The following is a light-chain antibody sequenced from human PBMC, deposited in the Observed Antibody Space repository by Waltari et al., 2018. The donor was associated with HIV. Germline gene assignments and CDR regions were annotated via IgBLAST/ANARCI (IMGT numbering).Light chain of an antibody. Sequence: QSVLTQPPAASGTPGQRVTISCSGSRSNIGSNYVYWYQQFPGTAPKLMIYQVTDRPSGVSIRFAGYKSCNTASLTISCLQAEDEADYYCSSFTISSTLDFGTGTKVTVL. V-gene: IGLV2-14*01. CDR1: RSNIGSNY. CDR2: QVT. J-gene: IGLJ1*01. CDR3: SSFTISSTLD.